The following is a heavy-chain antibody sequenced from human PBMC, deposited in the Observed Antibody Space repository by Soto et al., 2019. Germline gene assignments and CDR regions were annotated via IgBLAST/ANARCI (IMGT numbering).Heavy chain of an antibody. J-gene: IGHJ6*02. CDR3: ARDRWPMNWGVGGMDV. D-gene: IGHD7-27*01. Sequence: AASVKVSCKASGYTFTSYAMHWVRQAPGQRLEWMGWINAGNGNTKYSQKFQGRVTITRDTSASTAYMELSSLRSEDTAVYYCARDRWPMNWGVGGMDVWGQGTTVTVSS. CDR1: GYTFTSYA. CDR2: INAGNGNT. V-gene: IGHV1-3*01.